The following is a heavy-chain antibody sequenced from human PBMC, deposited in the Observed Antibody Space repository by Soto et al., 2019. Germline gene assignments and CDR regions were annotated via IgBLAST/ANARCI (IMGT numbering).Heavy chain of an antibody. CDR3: AKGPTIFGVVISYSCYYGLDV. V-gene: IGHV3-23*01. CDR1: RLTFSSYA. CDR2: ISSSGTST. Sequence: EVQLLESGGGLVQPGGSLRLSCAASRLTFSSYAMSWVRQAPGKGLEWVSAISSSGTSTYSADSVKGRFTISRDNSKNTLYLHMSSLRAEDTAVYYCAKGPTIFGVVISYSCYYGLDVWGQGTTVTVSS. J-gene: IGHJ6*02. D-gene: IGHD3-3*01.